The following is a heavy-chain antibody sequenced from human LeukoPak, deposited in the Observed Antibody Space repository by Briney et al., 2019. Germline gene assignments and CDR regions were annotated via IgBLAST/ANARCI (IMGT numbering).Heavy chain of an antibody. CDR1: GGSISSSGYY. D-gene: IGHD3-10*01. J-gene: IGHJ3*02. V-gene: IGHV4-39*07. Sequence: PSETLSLTCTVSGGSISSSGYYWGWIRRPPGKGLEWIGSIYYSGSTNYNPSLKSRVTISVDTSKNQFSPKLSSVTAADTAVYYCARGAHYYGSGRSSNNVNAFDIWGQGTMVTVSS. CDR3: ARGAHYYGSGRSSNNVNAFDI. CDR2: IYYSGST.